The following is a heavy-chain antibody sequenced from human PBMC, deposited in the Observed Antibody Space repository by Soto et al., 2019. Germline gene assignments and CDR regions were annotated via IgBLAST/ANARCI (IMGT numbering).Heavy chain of an antibody. Sequence: QVQLQESGPGLVKPSDTLSLTCAVSGYSISSSNWWGLIRQPPGKGLEWIGYIYYSGTTYYNPSLKSRVTMSVDTSKNPFSLKLTSVTAVDTAVYYCARREIQGPIDYWGQGTLVTVSS. J-gene: IGHJ4*02. D-gene: IGHD1-26*01. CDR2: IYYSGTT. V-gene: IGHV4-28*01. CDR1: GYSISSSNW. CDR3: ARREIQGPIDY.